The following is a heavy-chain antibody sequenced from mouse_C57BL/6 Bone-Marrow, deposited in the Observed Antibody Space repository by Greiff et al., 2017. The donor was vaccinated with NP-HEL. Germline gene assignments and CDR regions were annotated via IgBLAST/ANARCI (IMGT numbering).Heavy chain of an antibody. J-gene: IGHJ1*03. CDR1: GYAFSSYW. CDR3: ARGDYGSSYRYCDV. D-gene: IGHD1-1*01. CDR2: IYPGDGDT. Sequence: VHLVESGAELVKPGASVKISCKASGYAFSSYWMNWVKQRPGKGLEWIGQIYPGDGDTNYNGKFKGKATLTADKSSSTAYMQLSSLTSEDSAVYFCARGDYGSSYRYCDVWGTGTTVTVSS. V-gene: IGHV1-80*01.